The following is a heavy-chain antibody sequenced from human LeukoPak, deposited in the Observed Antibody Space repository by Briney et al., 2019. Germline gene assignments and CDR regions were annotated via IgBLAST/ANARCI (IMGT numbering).Heavy chain of an antibody. V-gene: IGHV3-33*01. CDR2: IWYDGSNK. Sequence: GGSLRLSCAASGFTFSSYGMHWVHQAPGKGLEWVAVIWYDGSNKYYADSVKGRFTISRDNSKNTLYLQMNSLRAEDTAVYYCARGGGGDGLRDWFDPWGQGTLVTVSS. CDR1: GFTFSSYG. J-gene: IGHJ5*02. D-gene: IGHD4-17*01. CDR3: ARGGGGDGLRDWFDP.